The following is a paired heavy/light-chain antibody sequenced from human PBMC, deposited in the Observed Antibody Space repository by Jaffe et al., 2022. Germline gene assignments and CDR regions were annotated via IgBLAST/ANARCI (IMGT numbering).Light chain of an antibody. V-gene: IGKV1-39*01. Sequence: DIQMTQSPSSLSASVGDRVTITCRASQTTGIYVSWFQQKPGKAPNLLIYGASSLRSGVPSRFSGSGSGTDFTLTISSLQPEDFATYYCQQSYSIPWTFGQGTKVEIK. CDR2: GAS. J-gene: IGKJ1*01. CDR3: QQSYSIPWT. CDR1: QTTGIY.
Heavy chain of an antibody. CDR3: TALSTFGGFIVISY. CDR2: IKTATGGGAT. CDR1: GFGFSGTW. D-gene: IGHD3-16*02. Sequence: EVQLVESGGGLVKPGGSLRLSCAASGFGFSGTWMDWVRQTPGKGLEWVGRIKTATGGGATDYAAPVKGRFTISRDDSKNALFLQMNSLKPEDTGVYFCTALSTFGGFIVISYWGQGTLVTVSS. V-gene: IGHV3-15*01. J-gene: IGHJ4*02.